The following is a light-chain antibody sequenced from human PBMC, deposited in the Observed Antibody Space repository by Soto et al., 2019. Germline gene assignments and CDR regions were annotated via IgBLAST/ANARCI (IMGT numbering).Light chain of an antibody. CDR3: SSYTSSSTPYV. J-gene: IGLJ1*01. Sequence: QSALTRAASVSGSPGQSITISCTGTSSDVGVYNYVSWYQQHPGEVPKLMIYDVSNRPSGVSNRFSGSKSGDTASLTISGLQAEDEADYYCSSYTSSSTPYVFGTGTKVTVL. CDR2: DVS. V-gene: IGLV2-14*01. CDR1: SSDVGVYNY.